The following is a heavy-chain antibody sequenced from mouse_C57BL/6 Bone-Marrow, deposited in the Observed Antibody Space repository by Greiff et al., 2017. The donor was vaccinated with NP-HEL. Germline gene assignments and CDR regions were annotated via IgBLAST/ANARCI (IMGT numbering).Heavy chain of an antibody. CDR2: INPNYGTT. Sequence: EVQLQESGPELVKPGASVKISCKASGYSFTDYNMNWVKQSNGKSLEWIGVINPNYGTTSYNQKFKGKATLTVDQSSSTAYMQLNSLTSEDSAVYYYAREGNYDGVYYFDYWGQGTTLTVSS. V-gene: IGHV1-39*01. J-gene: IGHJ2*01. D-gene: IGHD2-4*01. CDR3: AREGNYDGVYYFDY. CDR1: GYSFTDYN.